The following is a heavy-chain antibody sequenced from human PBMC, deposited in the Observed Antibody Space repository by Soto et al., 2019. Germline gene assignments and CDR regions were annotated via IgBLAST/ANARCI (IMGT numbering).Heavy chain of an antibody. D-gene: IGHD5-12*01. CDR1: GFTFRRRD. CDR2: IIPIFGTP. CDR3: ATNEGRDGYSFDY. J-gene: IGHJ4*02. Sequence: GASVKVCFKASGFTFRRRDMRWVRQAPGQGLEWMGGIIPIFGTPQYAEKFQDRVTITADESTSTAYMELSSLTSEDTAVYYCATNEGRDGYSFDYWGQGTLVTVSS. V-gene: IGHV1-69*13.